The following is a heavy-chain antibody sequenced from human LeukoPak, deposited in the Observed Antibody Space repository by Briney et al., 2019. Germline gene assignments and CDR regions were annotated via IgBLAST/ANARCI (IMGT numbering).Heavy chain of an antibody. Sequence: SETLSLTCAVYGGSFSGYYWSWIRQPPGKGLEWIGEINHSGSTNYNPSLKSRATISVDTSKNQFSLKLSSVTAADTAVYYCARRSDYGRTATFGYWGQGTLVTVSS. V-gene: IGHV4-34*01. CDR2: INHSGST. J-gene: IGHJ4*02. CDR1: GGSFSGYY. D-gene: IGHD4-17*01. CDR3: ARRSDYGRTATFGY.